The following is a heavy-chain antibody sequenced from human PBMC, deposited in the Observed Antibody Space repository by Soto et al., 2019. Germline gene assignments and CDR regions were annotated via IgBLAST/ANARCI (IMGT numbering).Heavy chain of an antibody. CDR2: MNPNSGNT. CDR3: ERGLIRFTGRFDP. V-gene: IGHV1-8*01. D-gene: IGHD3-3*01. Sequence: XSVKVSYKASGYPFTSYDINWVRQATGQGLEWMGWMNPNSGNTGYAQKFQGRVTMTRNTSISTAYMELSSLRSEDTAVYYCERGLIRFTGRFDPWGQGTLVTVSS. J-gene: IGHJ5*02. CDR1: GYPFTSYD.